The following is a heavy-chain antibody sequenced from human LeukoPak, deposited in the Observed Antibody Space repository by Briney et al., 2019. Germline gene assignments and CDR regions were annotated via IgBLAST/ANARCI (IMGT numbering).Heavy chain of an antibody. J-gene: IGHJ4*02. CDR1: GYTFTSYD. Sequence: GASVKVSCKASGYTFTSYDINWVRQATGQGLEWMGWMNPNSGNTGYAQKFQGRVTMTRNTSISTAYMELSSLRSEDTAVCYCARRNIAARTFDYWGQGTLVTVSS. D-gene: IGHD6-6*01. CDR2: MNPNSGNT. V-gene: IGHV1-8*01. CDR3: ARRNIAARTFDY.